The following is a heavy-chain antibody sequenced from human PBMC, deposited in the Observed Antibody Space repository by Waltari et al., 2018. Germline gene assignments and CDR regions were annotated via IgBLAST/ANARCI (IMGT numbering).Heavy chain of an antibody. CDR2: MYYTWAT. V-gene: IGHV4-59*01. CDR3: AREDYHYGLDV. CDR1: VGSLSNSY. Sequence: QVQLQESGPGLVRPSATLSLTCAVSVGSLSNSYWSWIRPPPGKGLEWVGYMYYTWATSYNPSLSNRATISMDTSKNQFSLRLNSVTADDTALYYCAREDYHYGLDVWGQGTTVTVS. J-gene: IGHJ6*02.